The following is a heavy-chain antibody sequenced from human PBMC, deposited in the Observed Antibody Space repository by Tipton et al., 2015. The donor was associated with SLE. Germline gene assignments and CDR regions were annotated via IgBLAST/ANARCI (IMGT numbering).Heavy chain of an antibody. CDR1: GFTFSDYY. D-gene: IGHD4-23*01. V-gene: IGHV3-11*04. Sequence: SLRLSCAASGFTFSDYYMSWIRQAPGKGLEWVSYISSSGSTLYYADSVKGRFTISRDNAKNSLYLQMNSLRAEDTAVYYCARVDGGGVRLFDYWGQGTLVTVSS. J-gene: IGHJ4*02. CDR3: ARVDGGGVRLFDY. CDR2: ISSSGSTL.